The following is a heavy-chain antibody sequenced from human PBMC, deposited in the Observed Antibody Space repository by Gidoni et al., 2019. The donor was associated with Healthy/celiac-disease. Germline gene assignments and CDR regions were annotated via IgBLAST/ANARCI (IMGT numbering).Heavy chain of an antibody. CDR2: IKSKTDCGTT. Sequence: EVQLVESGGGLVKPGGSVRLSCAASGFTYCTAWLSWVRQAPGTGLEWVGRIKSKTDCGTTDYAAPVKCRFTISRDDSKNTLYLQMNSLKTENTAVYYCTTDRYYESSGYFVDYFDYWGQGTLVTVSS. CDR3: TTDRYYESSGYFVDYFDY. V-gene: IGHV3-15*01. J-gene: IGHJ4*02. D-gene: IGHD3-22*01. CDR1: GFTYCTAW.